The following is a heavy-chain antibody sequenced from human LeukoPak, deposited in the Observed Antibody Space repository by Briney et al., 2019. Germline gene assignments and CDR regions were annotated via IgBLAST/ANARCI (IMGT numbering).Heavy chain of an antibody. V-gene: IGHV1-8*01. CDR1: GYTFTSYD. D-gene: IGHD4-11*01. CDR3: AKSHDYSNYIFEF. CDR2: MNPNSGNT. Sequence: GASVKVSCKASGYTFTSYDINWVRQATGQGLEWMGWMNPNSGNTGYAQKFQGRVTITRNSSINTAYMELSSLTSEDTAVYYCAKSHDYSNYIFEFWGQGTLVTVSS. J-gene: IGHJ4*02.